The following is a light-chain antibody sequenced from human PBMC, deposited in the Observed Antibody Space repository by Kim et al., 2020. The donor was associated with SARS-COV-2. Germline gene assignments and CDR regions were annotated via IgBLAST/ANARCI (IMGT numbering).Light chain of an antibody. CDR1: QSINVW. J-gene: IGKJ2*01. Sequence: SASVGDRVSITCRATQSINVWLAWYQQKPGKAPNLMIYQTSTLQSGVPSRFSGSGSGTEFTLTISSLQPDDLGIYYCQQYYILPYTFGRGTKLEI. CDR3: QQYYILPYT. V-gene: IGKV1-5*03. CDR2: QTS.